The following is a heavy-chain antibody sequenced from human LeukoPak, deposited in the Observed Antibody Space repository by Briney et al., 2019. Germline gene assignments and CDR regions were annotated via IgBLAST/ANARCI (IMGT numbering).Heavy chain of an antibody. J-gene: IGHJ4*02. V-gene: IGHV4-34*01. CDR2: ISHSGST. CDR1: GGSFSDYF. D-gene: IGHD3-22*01. CDR3: VTYYYGSSAPKRNY. Sequence: SETLSLTCAVYGGSFSDYFWSWIRQPPGKGLEWIGEISHSGSTTYNPSLRSRVTISGDTSKKQFSPKLSSVTAADTAVYYCVTYYYGSSAPKRNYWGQGTLVTVSS.